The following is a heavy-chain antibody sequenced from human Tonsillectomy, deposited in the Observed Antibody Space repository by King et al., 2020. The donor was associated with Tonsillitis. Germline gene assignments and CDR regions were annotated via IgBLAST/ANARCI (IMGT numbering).Heavy chain of an antibody. CDR1: GGGGSVSNLNW. V-gene: IGHV4-4*02. CDR2: VFYNGRT. Sequence: QLQESGPGLVKPSGTLSLTCTISGGGGSVSNLNWWSWVRQSPGKGLEWIGEVFYNGRTNSSPSLKSRVTMSVDKSKNQFSLNLNSVTAADTAVYYCARLRVLEGYYYYGIDVWGQGPTVTVSS. D-gene: IGHD1-1*01. J-gene: IGHJ6*02. CDR3: ARLRVLEGYYYYGIDV.